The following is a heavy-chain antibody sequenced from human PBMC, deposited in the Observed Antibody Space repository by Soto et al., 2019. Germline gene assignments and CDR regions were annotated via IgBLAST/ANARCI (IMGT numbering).Heavy chain of an antibody. J-gene: IGHJ4*02. V-gene: IGHV1-69*13. CDR2: IIPIFGTA. D-gene: IGHD2-2*02. Sequence: SVKVSCKASGGTFSSYAISWVRQAPGQGLEWMGGIIPIFGTANYAQKFQGRVTITADESTSTAYMELSSLRSEDTAVYYCASSYCSSTSCYTRIAAAGIAGYFDYWGQGTLVTVSS. CDR3: ASSYCSSTSCYTRIAAAGIAGYFDY. CDR1: GGTFSSYA.